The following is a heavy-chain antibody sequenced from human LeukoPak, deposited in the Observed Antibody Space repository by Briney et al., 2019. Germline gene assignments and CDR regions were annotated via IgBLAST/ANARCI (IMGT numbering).Heavy chain of an antibody. V-gene: IGHV3-33*06. CDR3: AKVAWYFDY. CDR1: GFTFSSYG. Sequence: GGSLRLSCAASGFTFSSYGMHWVRQAPGKGLEWVALIWYDGSTKYYADSMEGRFTISRDNSKDTLYLQMNSLRAEDTAVYYCAKVAWYFDYWGQGTLVTVSS. J-gene: IGHJ4*02. CDR2: IWYDGSTK.